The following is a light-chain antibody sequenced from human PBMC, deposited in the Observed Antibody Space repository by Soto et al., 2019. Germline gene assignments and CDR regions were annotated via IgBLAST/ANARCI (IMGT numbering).Light chain of an antibody. CDR2: EVS. CDR1: SSDVGGYNY. Sequence: QAVVTQPASVSGSPGQSITISCTGTSSDVGGYNYVSWYQQHPGKAPKLMIYEVSNRPSGVSNRLSGSKSGNTASLTISGLQADDEADYYCSSYTSSSTWVFGGRTTLPVL. V-gene: IGLV2-14*01. CDR3: SSYTSSSTWV. J-gene: IGLJ3*02.